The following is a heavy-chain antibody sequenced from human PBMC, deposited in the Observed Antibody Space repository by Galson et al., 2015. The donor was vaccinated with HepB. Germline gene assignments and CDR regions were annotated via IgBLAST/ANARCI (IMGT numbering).Heavy chain of an antibody. CDR3: ARDVATGRRDYYYYGMDV. CDR2: IYYSGST. D-gene: IGHD5-12*01. CDR1: GGSISSYY. V-gene: IGHV4-59*01. J-gene: IGHJ6*02. Sequence: TLSLTCTVSGGSISSYYWSWIRQPPGKGLEWIGYIYYSGSTNYNPSLKSRVTISVDTSKNQFSLKLSSVTAADTAVYYCARDVATGRRDYYYYGMDVWGQGTTATVSS.